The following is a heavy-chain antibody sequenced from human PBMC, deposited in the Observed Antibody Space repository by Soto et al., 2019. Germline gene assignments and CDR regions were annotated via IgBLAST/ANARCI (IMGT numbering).Heavy chain of an antibody. J-gene: IGHJ6*02. CDR2: IKQDGSEK. CDR3: ARDPNIVLVPAAIYYYYGMDV. Sequence: GGSLRLSCAASGFTFSSYSMNWVRQAPGKGLEWVANIKQDGSEKYYVDSVKGRFTISRDNAKNSLYLQMNSLRAEDTAVYYCARDPNIVLVPAAIYYYYGMDVWGQGTTVTVSS. D-gene: IGHD2-2*01. CDR1: GFTFSSYS. V-gene: IGHV3-7*01.